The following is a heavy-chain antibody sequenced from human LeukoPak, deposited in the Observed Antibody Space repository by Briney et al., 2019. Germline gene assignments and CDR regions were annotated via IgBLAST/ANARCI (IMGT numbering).Heavy chain of an antibody. J-gene: IGHJ4*02. CDR2: IYNSGSS. V-gene: IGHV4-39*01. CDR3: GRDTHLES. CDR1: GVSISSTSHA. Sequence: SETLSLTCTVSGVSISSTSHAWGWSRQPPGKGLEWLGNIYNSGSSNYSPSLRSRVSISVDASKNQFSLRLRSVTAADTAVYYCGRDTHLESWGQGILVTVFS.